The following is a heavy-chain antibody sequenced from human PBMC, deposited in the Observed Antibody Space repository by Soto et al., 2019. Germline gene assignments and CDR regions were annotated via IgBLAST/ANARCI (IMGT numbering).Heavy chain of an antibody. CDR1: GFTFSSYS. D-gene: IGHD3-10*01. CDR3: ARDKGVWFGEFYYYYGMDV. CDR2: ISYDGSNK. Sequence: PGGSLRLSCAASGFTFSSYSMNLVRQAPGKGLEWVAVISYDGSNKYYADSVKGRFTISRDNSKNTLYLQMNSLRAEDTAVYYCARDKGVWFGEFYYYYGMDVWGQGTTVTV. J-gene: IGHJ6*02. V-gene: IGHV3-30*03.